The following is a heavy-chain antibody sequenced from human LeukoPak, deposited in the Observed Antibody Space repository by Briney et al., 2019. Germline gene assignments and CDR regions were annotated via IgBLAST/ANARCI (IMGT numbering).Heavy chain of an antibody. Sequence: ASVKVSCKASGYTFTNYYMYWVRQAPGQGLEWMGIINPGGGTTSYAQKFQGRVTMTRDTSTSTVYMELSNLRSEGTAVYYCARAFYYDTSGFYPGGDYWGQGTLVTVSS. D-gene: IGHD3-22*01. CDR1: GYTFTNYY. CDR2: INPGGGTT. J-gene: IGHJ4*02. V-gene: IGHV1-46*01. CDR3: ARAFYYDTSGFYPGGDY.